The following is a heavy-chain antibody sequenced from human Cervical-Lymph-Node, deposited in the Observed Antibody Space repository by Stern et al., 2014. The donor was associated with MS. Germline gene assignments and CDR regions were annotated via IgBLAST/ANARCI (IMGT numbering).Heavy chain of an antibody. Sequence: VQLVQSGAELMKPGASVTVSCKASGCTFNSYAISWVRQAPGQGLEWMGRIIPIFDTTNYTQKFQGRVTITADESTRTAYMELSSLRSEDTALYYCARGWSYDILTAYSYWGQGTLVTVSS. CDR3: ARGWSYDILTAYSY. V-gene: IGHV1-69*01. J-gene: IGHJ4*02. D-gene: IGHD3-9*01. CDR2: IIPIFDTT. CDR1: GCTFNSYA.